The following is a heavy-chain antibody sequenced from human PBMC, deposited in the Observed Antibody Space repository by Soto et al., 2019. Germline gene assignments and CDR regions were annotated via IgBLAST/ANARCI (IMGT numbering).Heavy chain of an antibody. Sequence: QVQLQESGPGLVKPSGTLSLTCTVSGGSISSNNWWTWVRLPPGKGLEWVGEIYHSGSTNYNPSLNTRVTVSVDSSKNHFTLKLTSETAADTAVYYRARKGWTGGIDYWGQGTLVTVSS. CDR1: GGSISSNNW. V-gene: IGHV4-4*02. CDR3: ARKGWTGGIDY. CDR2: IYHSGST. D-gene: IGHD3-9*01. J-gene: IGHJ4*02.